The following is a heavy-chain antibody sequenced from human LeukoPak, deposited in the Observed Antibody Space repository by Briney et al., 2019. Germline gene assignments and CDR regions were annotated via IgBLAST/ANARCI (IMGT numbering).Heavy chain of an antibody. CDR1: GFTFSNAW. D-gene: IGHD5-12*01. CDR3: VATIRHGGSDYFDY. V-gene: IGHV3-15*01. CDR2: IKSKTDGGTT. J-gene: IGHJ4*02. Sequence: GGSLRLSCAASGFTFSNAWMSWVRQAPGKGLEWVGRIKSKTDGGTTDYAAPVKGRFTISRDDSKNTLYLRMNSLKTEDTAVYYAVATIRHGGSDYFDYWGQGTLVTVSS.